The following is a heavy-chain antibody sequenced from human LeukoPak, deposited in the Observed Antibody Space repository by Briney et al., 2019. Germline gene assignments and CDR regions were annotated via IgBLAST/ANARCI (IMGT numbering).Heavy chain of an antibody. J-gene: IGHJ4*02. Sequence: PSGTLSLTCAVSGASITSNHWWGWARQAPGEGLEWIGEIYHGGATTYNPSLKSRVTMSVDKSKNEFSLSLRSVTAADTAVYYCATYLYGDYGYYYFDYWGPGTLVTVSS. CDR3: ATYLYGDYGYYYFDY. V-gene: IGHV4-4*02. CDR2: IYHGGAT. CDR1: GASITSNHW. D-gene: IGHD4-17*01.